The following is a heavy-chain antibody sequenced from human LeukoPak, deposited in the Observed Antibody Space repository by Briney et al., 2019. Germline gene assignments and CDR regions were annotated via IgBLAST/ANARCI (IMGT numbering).Heavy chain of an antibody. J-gene: IGHJ4*02. CDR1: GGSIRYSSYY. D-gene: IGHD3-3*01. V-gene: IGHV4-39*01. CDR3: ARLNNEFWY. CDR2: VYYNGST. Sequence: LETLSLTCTVSGGSIRYSSYYWGWIRQPPGKGLEWIGSVYYNGSTYSNPSLKSRVTIFVDTSKNQFSLKLTSVTAADTGVYYCARLNNEFWYWGQGTLVTVSS.